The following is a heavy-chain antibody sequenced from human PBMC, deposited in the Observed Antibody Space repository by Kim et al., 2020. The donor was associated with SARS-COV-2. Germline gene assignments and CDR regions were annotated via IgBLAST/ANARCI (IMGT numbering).Heavy chain of an antibody. J-gene: IGHJ6*02. CDR1: GFTFSDAW. D-gene: IGHD6-13*01. Sequence: GGSLRLSCAASGFTFSDAWMSWVRQAPGKGLEWIGRIKTKTDGWTTDYAAPVKDRFTMSRDDSKNTVYLQMNSLKTEDTAVYYCTTLISAAGRGVWGQGTTVTVSS. CDR3: TTLISAAGRGV. V-gene: IGHV3-15*01. CDR2: IKTKTDGWTT.